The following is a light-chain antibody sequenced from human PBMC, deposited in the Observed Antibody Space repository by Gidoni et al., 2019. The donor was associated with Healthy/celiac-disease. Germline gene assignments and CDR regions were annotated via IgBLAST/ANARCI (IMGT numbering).Light chain of an antibody. V-gene: IGKV3-11*01. J-gene: IGKJ4*01. CDR3: QQRSKWPLT. CDR1: QSVSSY. CDR2: DAS. Sequence: EIVLTLSPATLSLSPGESATLSSRASQSVSSYLAWYQQKPGQAPRPLIYDASNRATGIPARFSGSGSGTEFTLTISSLEPEDFAVYYCQQRSKWPLTFGGGTKVEIK.